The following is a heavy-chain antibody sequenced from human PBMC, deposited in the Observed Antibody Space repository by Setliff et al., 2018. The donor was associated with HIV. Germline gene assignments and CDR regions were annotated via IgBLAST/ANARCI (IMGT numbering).Heavy chain of an antibody. J-gene: IGHJ2*01. CDR3: AKDIHGWHFDL. V-gene: IGHV4-30-4*08. Sequence: PSETLSLTCTVSGGSISSGDYFLSWIRQAPGKGLEWIGCIYYSGSTYYNPSLKSRVTISVDTSKNQFSLKLTSVTAADTAVYYCAKDIHGWHFDLWGRGTLVTVSS. D-gene: IGHD2-15*01. CDR2: IYYSGST. CDR1: GGSISSGDYF.